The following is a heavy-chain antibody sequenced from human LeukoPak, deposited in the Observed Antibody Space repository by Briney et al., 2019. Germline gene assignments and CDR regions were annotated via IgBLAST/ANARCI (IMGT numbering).Heavy chain of an antibody. V-gene: IGHV3-53*01. Sequence: GGSLRLSCAASGFIVSGDFMSWVRQAPGKGLEWVSVIYSDGSTYYADSVKGRFTISRDNSKNTLYLQMNSLRAEDTAIYYCAKFRADSSGWPFDYWGQGTLVTVSS. CDR1: GFIVSGDF. CDR3: AKFRADSSGWPFDY. J-gene: IGHJ4*02. D-gene: IGHD6-19*01. CDR2: IYSDGST.